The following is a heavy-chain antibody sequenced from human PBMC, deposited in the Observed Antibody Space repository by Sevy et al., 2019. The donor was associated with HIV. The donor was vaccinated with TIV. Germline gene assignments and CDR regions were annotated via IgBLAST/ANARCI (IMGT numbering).Heavy chain of an antibody. CDR1: GGSISSYY. J-gene: IGHJ4*02. CDR3: ARARYYDFLSGTYSFDY. Sequence: SETLSLTCTVSGGSISSYYWSWIRQPPGKGLEWIGYIYYSGSTNYNPSLKSRVTISVDTSKNQFSLKLSFVTAADTAVYYCARARYYDFLSGTYSFDYWGQGTLVTVSS. D-gene: IGHD3-3*01. CDR2: IYYSGST. V-gene: IGHV4-59*01.